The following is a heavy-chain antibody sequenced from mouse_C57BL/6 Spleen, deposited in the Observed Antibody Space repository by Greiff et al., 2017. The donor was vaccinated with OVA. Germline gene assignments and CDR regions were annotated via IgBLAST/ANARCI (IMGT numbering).Heavy chain of an antibody. Sequence: EVQLQQSGPGLVKPSQSLSLTCSVTGYSITSGYYWNWIRQFPGNKLEWMGYISYDGSNNYNPSLKNRISITRDTSKNQFFLKLNSVTTEDTATYYCARIYYGNYDYAMDYWGQGTSVTVSS. CDR1: GYSITSGYY. V-gene: IGHV3-6*01. CDR3: ARIYYGNYDYAMDY. J-gene: IGHJ4*01. CDR2: ISYDGSN. D-gene: IGHD2-1*01.